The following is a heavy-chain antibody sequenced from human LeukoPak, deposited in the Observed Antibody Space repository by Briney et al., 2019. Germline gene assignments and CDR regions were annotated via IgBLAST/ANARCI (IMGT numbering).Heavy chain of an antibody. CDR3: ARGRYYGSGSYYLS. CDR2: ISPYNGNT. Sequence: ASVKVSCKASGYTFSDYGITWVRQAPGQGLEWMGWISPYNGNTNSAEKFQGRVSMTTDTSTKTAYMELRSLRSDDTAVYFCARGRYYGSGSYYLSWGQGTLVTVSS. CDR1: GYTFSDYG. D-gene: IGHD3-10*01. V-gene: IGHV1-18*04. J-gene: IGHJ4*02.